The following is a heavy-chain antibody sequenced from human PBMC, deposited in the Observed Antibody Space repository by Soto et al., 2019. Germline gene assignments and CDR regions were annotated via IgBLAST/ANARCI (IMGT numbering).Heavy chain of an antibody. CDR3: DIAAAGFDY. J-gene: IGHJ4*02. D-gene: IGHD6-13*01. CDR1: GGTFSSYT. Sequence: QVQLVQSGAEVKKPGSSVKVSCKASGGTFSSYTISWVRQAPGQGLEWIGRIIPILGIANYAQKFQGRVTITADKSTSTAYMELSSLRSEDTAVYYCDIAAAGFDYWGQGTLVTVSS. V-gene: IGHV1-69*02. CDR2: IIPILGIA.